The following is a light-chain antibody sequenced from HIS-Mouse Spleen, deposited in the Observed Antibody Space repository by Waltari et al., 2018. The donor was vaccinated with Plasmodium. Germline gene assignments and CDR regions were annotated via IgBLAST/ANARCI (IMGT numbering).Light chain of an antibody. CDR1: NIGCRS. CDR3: QVWDSSSDHVV. V-gene: IGLV3-21*03. J-gene: IGLJ2*01. Sequence: SYVLTQPPSVSVAPGKTARITCGGNNIGCRSVHWYQQKPGQAPVLVVYGDSDRPSGIPERFSGSNSGNTATLTISRVEAGDEADYYCQVWDSSSDHVVFGGGTKLTVL. CDR2: GDS.